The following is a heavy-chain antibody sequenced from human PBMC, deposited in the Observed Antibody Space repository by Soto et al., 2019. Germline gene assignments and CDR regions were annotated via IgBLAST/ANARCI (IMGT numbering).Heavy chain of an antibody. Sequence: PSETLSLTCTVSGGSISSGGYYWSWIRQHSGKGLEWIGYIYYSGSTYYNPSLKSRVTISVDTSKNQFSLKLSSVTAADTAVYYCAREYCSGGSCYNWFDPWGQGTLVTVSS. J-gene: IGHJ5*02. CDR3: AREYCSGGSCYNWFDP. CDR2: IYYSGST. D-gene: IGHD2-15*01. V-gene: IGHV4-31*03. CDR1: GGSISSGGYY.